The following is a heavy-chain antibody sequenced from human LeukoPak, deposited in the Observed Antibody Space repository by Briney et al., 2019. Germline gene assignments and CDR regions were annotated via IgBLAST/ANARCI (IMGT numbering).Heavy chain of an antibody. CDR1: GFTFDDYA. CDR3: AKAAGPYYYDSSGYSFDY. V-gene: IGHV3-43D*03. Sequence: GGSLRLSCAASGFTFDDYAMHWVRQAPGKGLEWVSLISWDGGSTYYADSVKGRFTISRDNSKNSLYLQMNCLRAEDTALYYCAKAAGPYYYDSSGYSFDYWGQGTLVTVSS. D-gene: IGHD3-22*01. CDR2: ISWDGGST. J-gene: IGHJ4*02.